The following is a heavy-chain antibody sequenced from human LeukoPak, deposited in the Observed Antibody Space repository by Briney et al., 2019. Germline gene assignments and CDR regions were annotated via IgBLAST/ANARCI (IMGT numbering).Heavy chain of an antibody. Sequence: GGSLRLSCAASGFTLSSYAMSWVRQAPGKGLEWVSAISGSGGSTYYADSVKGRFTISRDNSKNTLYLQMNSLRAEDTAVYYCAKWVPSKDFWSGSPGVYWGQGTLVTVSS. J-gene: IGHJ4*02. CDR2: ISGSGGST. CDR1: GFTLSSYA. CDR3: AKWVPSKDFWSGSPGVY. D-gene: IGHD3-3*01. V-gene: IGHV3-23*01.